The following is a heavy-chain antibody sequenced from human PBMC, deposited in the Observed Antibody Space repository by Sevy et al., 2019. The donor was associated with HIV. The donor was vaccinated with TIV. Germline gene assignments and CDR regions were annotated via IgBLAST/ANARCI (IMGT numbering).Heavy chain of an antibody. J-gene: IGHJ4*02. D-gene: IGHD6-19*01. Sequence: GGSLRLSCAASGFSVSSHAMHWVRQAPGKGLEWVALLSYDGSTQYYADSVKGRFSISRDNSKNILYLQMNSLRPADTALYYCTRDAGDSVGWYPSNYWGQGPLVTVSS. CDR1: GFSVSSHA. CDR3: TRDAGDSVGWYPSNY. V-gene: IGHV3-30*04. CDR2: LSYDGSTQ.